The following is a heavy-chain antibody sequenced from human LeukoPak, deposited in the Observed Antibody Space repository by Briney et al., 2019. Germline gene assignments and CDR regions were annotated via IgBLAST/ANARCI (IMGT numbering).Heavy chain of an antibody. V-gene: IGHV1-46*01. CDR3: ARLFGFWSGLPNYYYYYMDV. D-gene: IGHD3-3*01. Sequence: GASVKVSCKASGYTFTNYYMHWVRQAPGQGLEWMGIINPSGGSTSYAQKFQGRVTMTRDMSTSTAYMELSRLRSDDTAVYYCARLFGFWSGLPNYYYYYMDVWGKGTTVTVSS. J-gene: IGHJ6*03. CDR2: INPSGGST. CDR1: GYTFTNYY.